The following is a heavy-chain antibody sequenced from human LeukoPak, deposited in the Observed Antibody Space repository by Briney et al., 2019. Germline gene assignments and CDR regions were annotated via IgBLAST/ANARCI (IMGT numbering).Heavy chain of an antibody. Sequence: ASVKVSCKASGYTFTSYYMHWVRQAPGQGLEWMGWISAYNGNTNYAQKLQGRVTMTTDTSTSTAYMELRSLRSDDTAVYYCARAVYNWNYGGVDYWGQGTLVTVSS. D-gene: IGHD1-7*01. CDR1: GYTFTSYY. J-gene: IGHJ4*02. CDR2: ISAYNGNT. V-gene: IGHV1-18*04. CDR3: ARAVYNWNYGGVDY.